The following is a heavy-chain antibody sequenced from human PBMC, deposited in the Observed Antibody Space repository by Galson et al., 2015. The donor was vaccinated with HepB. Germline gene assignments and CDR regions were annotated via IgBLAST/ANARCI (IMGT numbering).Heavy chain of an antibody. V-gene: IGHV6-1*01. Sequence: CAISGDSVSSNSVAWNWIRQSPSRGLEWLGRTYYWSKWYNDYAVSVKSRITIDPDTSKNQFSLQLNSVTPEDTAVYYCARQNGWFDAWGQGTLVTVSS. CDR3: ARQNGWFDA. D-gene: IGHD2-8*01. CDR1: GDSVSSNSVA. J-gene: IGHJ5*02. CDR2: TYYWSKWYN.